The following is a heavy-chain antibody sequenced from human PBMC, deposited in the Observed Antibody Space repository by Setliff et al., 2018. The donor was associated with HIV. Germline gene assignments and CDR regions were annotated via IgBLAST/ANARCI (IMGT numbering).Heavy chain of an antibody. CDR1: GYTFTSYA. J-gene: IGHJ3*02. Sequence: ASVKVSCKASGYTFTSYAMNWVRQAPGQGLEWMGWINTNTGNPTYAQGFTGRFVFSLDTSVSTAYLQISSLKAEDTAVYYCARDRGVYCISSSCYSPVDAFDIWGQGTMVTVSS. V-gene: IGHV7-4-1*02. CDR3: ARDRGVYCISSSCYSPVDAFDI. D-gene: IGHD2-2*01. CDR2: INTNTGNP.